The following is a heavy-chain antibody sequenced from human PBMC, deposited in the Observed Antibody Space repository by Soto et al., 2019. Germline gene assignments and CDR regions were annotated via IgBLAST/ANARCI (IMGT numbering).Heavy chain of an antibody. J-gene: IGHJ3*01. V-gene: IGHV4-4*07. CDR3: ARDLGYYYDSSGPPGGFGV. Sequence: LSLTNTVSDGSISRNYLGWSGQPAGKELEWIGRIYTSGSTNYNPFLKSRVTMSVDTSKNQFSLKLSSVTAADTAVYYCARDLGYYYDSSGPPGGFGVWGQGTMVTVSS. D-gene: IGHD3-22*01. CDR1: DGSISRNY. CDR2: IYTSGST.